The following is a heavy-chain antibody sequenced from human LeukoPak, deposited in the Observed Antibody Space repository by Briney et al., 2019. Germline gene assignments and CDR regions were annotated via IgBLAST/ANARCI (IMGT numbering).Heavy chain of an antibody. J-gene: IGHJ5*02. Sequence: PSETLSLTCTVSGGSISSYYWSWIRQPPGKGLEWIGYIYYSGNTNYNPSLKSRVTISVDTSKNQFSLKLSSVTAADTAVYYCAREVVVVTAKWFDPWGQGTLVTVSS. CDR3: AREVVVVTAKWFDP. CDR2: IYYSGNT. V-gene: IGHV4-59*01. D-gene: IGHD2-21*02. CDR1: GGSISSYY.